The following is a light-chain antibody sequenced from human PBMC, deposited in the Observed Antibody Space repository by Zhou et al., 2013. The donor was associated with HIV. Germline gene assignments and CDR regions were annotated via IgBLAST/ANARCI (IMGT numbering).Light chain of an antibody. CDR1: QSLSDW. Sequence: DIQMTQSPSTLSASVGDRVTITCRASQSLSDWLAWYQQKPGKAPKLLIYEASSLERGVPSRFSGSGSGTEFTLTISSLQPDDFATYYCLQDYNYPWTFGPRTKVEXK. V-gene: IGKV1-5*03. J-gene: IGKJ1*01. CDR2: EAS. CDR3: LQDYNYPWT.